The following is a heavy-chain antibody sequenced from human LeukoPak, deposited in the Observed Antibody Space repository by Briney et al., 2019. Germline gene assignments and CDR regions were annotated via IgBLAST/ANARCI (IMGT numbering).Heavy chain of an antibody. Sequence: SETLSLTCSVSGGSISNYYWSWIRQPAGKGLQWIGRVYASGSTNYNPSLISRVTMSVDTSKKQFSLKVTSVTAADTAVYYCARALVGAIGRVDYHYMDVWGKGTTVTVSS. CDR3: ARALVGAIGRVDYHYMDV. V-gene: IGHV4-4*07. CDR1: GGSISNYY. J-gene: IGHJ6*03. CDR2: VYASGST. D-gene: IGHD1-26*01.